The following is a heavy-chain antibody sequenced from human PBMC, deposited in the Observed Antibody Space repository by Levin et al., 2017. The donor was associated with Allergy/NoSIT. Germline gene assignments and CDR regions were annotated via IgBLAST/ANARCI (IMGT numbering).Heavy chain of an antibody. Sequence: TLSLTCTFSGFSLSTSGVGVGWIRQPPGKALEWLALIYWDDDKRYSPSLKSRLTISKDTSKNQVVLTMTNMDPVDTATYYCLHLYYYGSGSQGDAFDLWGQGTMVTVSS. V-gene: IGHV2-5*02. CDR2: IYWDDDK. J-gene: IGHJ3*01. CDR1: GFSLSTSGVG. D-gene: IGHD3-10*01. CDR3: LHLYYYGSGSQGDAFDL.